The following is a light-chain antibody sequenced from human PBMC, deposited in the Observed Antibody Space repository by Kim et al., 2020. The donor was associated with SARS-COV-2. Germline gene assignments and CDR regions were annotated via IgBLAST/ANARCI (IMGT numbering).Light chain of an antibody. J-gene: IGLJ3*02. V-gene: IGLV4-69*01. Sequence: ASVKLTCTLSSGDSSYAIAWHQQQPEKGPRYLMKVNSDGSHSKGDGIPDRFSGSSSGAERYLTISSLQSEDEADYYCQTWGSGIRVFGGGTQLTVL. CDR3: QTWGSGIRV. CDR2: VNSDGSH. CDR1: SGDSSYA.